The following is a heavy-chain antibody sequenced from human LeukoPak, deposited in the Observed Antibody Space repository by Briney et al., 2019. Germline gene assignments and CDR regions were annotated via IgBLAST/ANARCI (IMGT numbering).Heavy chain of an antibody. CDR3: ARDHGDIVVADAFDI. Sequence: PSETLSLTCTVSGGSISSGDYYWSWIRQPPGKGLEWIGYIYYSGSTYYNPSLKSRVTISVDTSKNQFSLKLSSVTAADTVVYYCARDHGDIVVADAFDIWGQGTMVTVSS. V-gene: IGHV4-30-4*01. J-gene: IGHJ3*02. CDR2: IYYSGST. CDR1: GGSISSGDYY. D-gene: IGHD2-15*01.